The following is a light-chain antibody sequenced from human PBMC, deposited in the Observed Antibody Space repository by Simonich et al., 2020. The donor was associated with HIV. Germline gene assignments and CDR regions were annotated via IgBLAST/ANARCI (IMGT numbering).Light chain of an antibody. J-gene: IGKJ3*01. Sequence: IVLTQSPGTLSLSPGERATLSYRASQSVSSSYLAWYQQKPGLAPRLLIYDASSRATCIPDRFSGSGSWTDFTLTISRLEPEDFAVYYCQQYGSSPAFGPGTKVDIK. CDR2: DAS. V-gene: IGKV3D-20*01. CDR3: QQYGSSPA. CDR1: QSVSSSY.